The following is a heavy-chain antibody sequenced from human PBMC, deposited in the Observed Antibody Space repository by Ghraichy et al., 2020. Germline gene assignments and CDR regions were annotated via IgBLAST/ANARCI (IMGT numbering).Heavy chain of an antibody. CDR1: GFTFSSYA. D-gene: IGHD3-10*01. J-gene: IGHJ6*02. CDR2: ISGSGGST. V-gene: IGHV3-23*01. Sequence: GGSLRLSCAASGFTFSSYAMSWVRQAPGKGLEWVSAISGSGGSTYYADSVKGRFTISRDNSKNTLYLQMNSLRAEDTAVYYCAKDEVRITMVRGVTMNYYSGMDVWGQGTTVTVSS. CDR3: AKDEVRITMVRGVTMNYYSGMDV.